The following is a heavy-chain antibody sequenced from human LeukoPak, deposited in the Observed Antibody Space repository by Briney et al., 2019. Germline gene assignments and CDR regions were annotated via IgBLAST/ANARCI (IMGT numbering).Heavy chain of an antibody. CDR1: GFTFSSYA. V-gene: IGHV3-30*04. CDR3: ARVGPWNSSSSNPYYFDY. D-gene: IGHD6-13*01. CDR2: ISYDGSNK. Sequence: GGSLRLSCAASGFTFSSYAMHWVRQAPGKGLEWVAVISYDGSNKYYADSVKGRFTISRDNSKNTLYLQMNSLRAEDTAVYYCARVGPWNSSSSNPYYFDYWGQGTLVTVSS. J-gene: IGHJ4*02.